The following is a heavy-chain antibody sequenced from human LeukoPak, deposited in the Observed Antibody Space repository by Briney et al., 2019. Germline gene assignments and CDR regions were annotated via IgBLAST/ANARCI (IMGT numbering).Heavy chain of an antibody. CDR1: GFTFTPYS. CDR3: AKYCSGGSCPTR. V-gene: IGHV3-21*04. J-gene: IGHJ4*02. D-gene: IGHD2-15*01. CDR2: ISSSSTYI. Sequence: GGSLRLSCAASGFTFTPYSMNWVRQAPGKGLEWVSSISSSSTYIYYADSVKGRFTIARDNAKNSVYLQMNSLRAEDTSVYYCAKYCSGGSCPTRWGQGTLVTVSS.